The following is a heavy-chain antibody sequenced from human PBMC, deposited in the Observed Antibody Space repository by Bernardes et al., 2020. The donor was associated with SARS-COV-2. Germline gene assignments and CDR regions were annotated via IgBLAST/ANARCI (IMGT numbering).Heavy chain of an antibody. CDR3: ARDLVSYGMDV. J-gene: IGHJ6*02. V-gene: IGHV4-59*01. D-gene: IGHD2-21*01. CDR1: GGSISSYY. CDR2: IYYSGST. Sequence: SETLSVTCTVSGGSISSYYWSWIRQPPGKGLEWIWYIYYSGSTNYNPSLKSRFTISVDTSKNQFSLKLSSVTAADTAVYYCARDLVSYGMDVWGQGTTVTVSS.